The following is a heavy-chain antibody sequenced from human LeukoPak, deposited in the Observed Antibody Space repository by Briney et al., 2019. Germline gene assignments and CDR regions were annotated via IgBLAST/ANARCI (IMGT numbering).Heavy chain of an antibody. CDR2: IYYSGST. V-gene: IGHV4-59*01. J-gene: IGHJ5*02. Sequence: SETLSLTCTVSGGSISSYYWSWIRQPPGKGLEWIGYIYYSGSTNYNPSLKSRVTISVDTSKNQFSLKLSSVTAADTAVYYCARDGKGREWLSGWFDPWGQGTLVTVSS. CDR3: ARDGKGREWLSGWFDP. D-gene: IGHD3-3*01. CDR1: GGSISSYY.